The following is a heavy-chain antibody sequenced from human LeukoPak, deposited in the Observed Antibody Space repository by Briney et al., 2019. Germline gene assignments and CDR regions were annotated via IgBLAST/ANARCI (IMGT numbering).Heavy chain of an antibody. CDR3: ARGYSSSLRNAAYFDY. J-gene: IGHJ4*02. Sequence: GGSLRLSCAASGFTFSSYAMHWVRQAPGKGLEWVAVISYDGSNKYYADSVKGRFTISRDNSKNTLYLQMNSLRAEDTAVYYCARGYSSSLRNAAYFDYWGQGTLVTVSS. V-gene: IGHV3-30*01. CDR1: GFTFSSYA. CDR2: ISYDGSNK. D-gene: IGHD6-6*01.